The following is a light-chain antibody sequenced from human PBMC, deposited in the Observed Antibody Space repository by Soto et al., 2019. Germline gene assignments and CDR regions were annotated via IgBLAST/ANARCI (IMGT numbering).Light chain of an antibody. V-gene: IGLV1-40*01. J-gene: IGLJ2*01. CDR3: QSYDSSLSGVL. CDR2: GNT. Sequence: QSVLTQPPSVSGAPGQRVTISCTGSSSNIGAGNDVHWCQQLPGTAPTVLIYGNTNRPSGVPDRFSGSKSGTSASLAITGLQAEDEADYYCQSYDSSLSGVLFGGGTKLTVL. CDR1: SSNIGAGND.